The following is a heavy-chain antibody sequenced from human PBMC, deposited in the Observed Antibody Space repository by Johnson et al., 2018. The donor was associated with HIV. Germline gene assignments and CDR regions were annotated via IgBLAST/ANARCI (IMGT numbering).Heavy chain of an antibody. D-gene: IGHD1-7*01. CDR3: AREGAWELRPGAFDI. Sequence: MLLVESGGGLVQPGGSLRLSCAASGFTVSSNYMSWVRQAPGKGLEWVSVIYSGGSTYYADSVKGRFIISRDNSKNTLYLQMNSLRAEDTAVYYCAREGAWELRPGAFDIWGQGTMVTVSS. CDR2: IYSGGST. CDR1: GFTVSSNY. J-gene: IGHJ3*02. V-gene: IGHV3-66*01.